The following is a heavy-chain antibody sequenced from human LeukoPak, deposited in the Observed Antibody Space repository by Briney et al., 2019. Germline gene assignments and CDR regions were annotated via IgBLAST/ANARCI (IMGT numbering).Heavy chain of an antibody. CDR3: ARGPRNDP. CDR2: IYYSGST. Sequence: SETLSLTCTVSGGSISNWNWIRQPPGKGLEWIGYIYYSGSTNYNPSLKSRVTISVDTSKNQFSLKLSSVTAADTAVYYCARGPRNDPWGQGTLVTVSS. J-gene: IGHJ5*02. V-gene: IGHV4-59*01. CDR1: GGSISN.